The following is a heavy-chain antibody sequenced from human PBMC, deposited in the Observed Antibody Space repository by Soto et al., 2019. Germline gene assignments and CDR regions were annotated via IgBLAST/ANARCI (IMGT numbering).Heavy chain of an antibody. D-gene: IGHD2-21*02. Sequence: EVQLVESGGGLVQPGGSLRLSCAASGFTLSYYWMSWVRQAPGKGLEWVANIKEDGSEKYYVDPVKGRFNISRDNAKNSLYLQMNNLRVEDTAVYYCARDCSGGDCYYWGQGTVVTVSS. J-gene: IGHJ4*02. CDR1: GFTLSYYW. V-gene: IGHV3-7*01. CDR2: IKEDGSEK. CDR3: ARDCSGGDCYY.